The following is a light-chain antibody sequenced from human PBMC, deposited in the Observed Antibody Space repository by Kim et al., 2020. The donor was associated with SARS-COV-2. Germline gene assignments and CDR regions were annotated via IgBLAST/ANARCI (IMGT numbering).Light chain of an antibody. Sequence: PGQTARLTGGGNNIGRDSVHWYQKKPGQAPVLVIHYDTDRPSGIPDRFSGSNSGNTATLTISRVEPGDEADYYCQVWHRSSDYWVFGGGTKLTVL. V-gene: IGLV3-21*04. CDR3: QVWHRSSDYWV. CDR2: YDT. J-gene: IGLJ3*02. CDR1: NIGRDS.